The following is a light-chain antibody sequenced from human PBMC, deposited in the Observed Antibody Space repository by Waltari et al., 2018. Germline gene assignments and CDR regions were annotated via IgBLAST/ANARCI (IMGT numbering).Light chain of an antibody. Sequence: EIALTQSPRTASLSPGERVTLSCRASQSVGRSSLAWYQQKPGQAPRLVIYRASRRATGIPDRFSGSGSGTDFSLTISRLEPEDFAVYYCQQHGTLPATFGQGTKVEIK. CDR2: RAS. CDR1: QSVGRSS. V-gene: IGKV3-20*01. J-gene: IGKJ1*01. CDR3: QQHGTLPAT.